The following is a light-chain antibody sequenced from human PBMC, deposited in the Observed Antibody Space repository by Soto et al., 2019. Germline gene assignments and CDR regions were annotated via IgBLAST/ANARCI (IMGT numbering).Light chain of an antibody. J-gene: IGKJ4*01. CDR1: QDIAIY. V-gene: IGKV1-9*01. CDR2: AAS. Sequence: QLTQASCSLSEPVGARVNITGRASQDIAIYLAWYQQKPGEAPKLLIYAASTLYGGVPSRFSGSGSGTDFALTITSLQAEDFATYYCQQLRMYPSTCGGGTTVDIK. CDR3: QQLRMYPST.